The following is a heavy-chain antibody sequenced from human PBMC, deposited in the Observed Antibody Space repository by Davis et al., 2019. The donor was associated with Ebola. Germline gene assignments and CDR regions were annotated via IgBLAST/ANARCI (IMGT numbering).Heavy chain of an antibody. J-gene: IGHJ5*02. CDR1: GFTFSSYS. CDR2: ISSSSSYI. V-gene: IGHV3-21*01. D-gene: IGHD6-13*01. CDR3: AREYSSSWANWFDP. Sequence: PGGSLRLSCAASGFTFSSYSMNWVRQAPGKGLEWASSISSSSSYIYYADSVKGRFTISRDNAKNSLYLQMNSLRAEDTAVYYCAREYSSSWANWFDPWGQGTLVTVSS.